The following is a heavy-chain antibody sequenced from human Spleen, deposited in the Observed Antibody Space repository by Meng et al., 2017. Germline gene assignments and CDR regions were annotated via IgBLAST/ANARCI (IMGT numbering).Heavy chain of an antibody. V-gene: IGHV1-69*06. CDR2: IIPIFGTA. CDR3: ARDRYYYDSNGYYN. J-gene: IGHJ4*02. Sequence: SVKVSCKASGGTFSSYAISWVRQAPGQGLEWMGGIIPIFGTANYAQKFQGRVTITADKSTGTAYMELSSLRSEDTAVYYCARDRYYYDSNGYYNWGQGTLVTVSS. D-gene: IGHD3-22*01. CDR1: GGTFSSYA.